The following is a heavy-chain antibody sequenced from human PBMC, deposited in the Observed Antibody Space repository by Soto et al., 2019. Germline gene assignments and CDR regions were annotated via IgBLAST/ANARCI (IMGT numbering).Heavy chain of an antibody. CDR3: AREGRVTTDGGLYYYGMDV. CDR2: IYYSGST. CDR1: GGSISSYY. D-gene: IGHD4-17*01. V-gene: IGHV4-59*01. Sequence: NPSETLSLTCTVSGGSISSYYWSWIRQPPGKGLEWIGYIYYSGSTNYNPSLKSRVTISVDTSKNQFSLKLSSVTAADTAVYYCAREGRVTTDGGLYYYGMDVWGQGTTVTVSS. J-gene: IGHJ6*02.